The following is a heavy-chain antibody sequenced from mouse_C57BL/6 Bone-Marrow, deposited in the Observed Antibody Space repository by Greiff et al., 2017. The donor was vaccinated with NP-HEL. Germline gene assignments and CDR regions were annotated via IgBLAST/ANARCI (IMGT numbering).Heavy chain of an antibody. V-gene: IGHV14-4*01. CDR2: IDPENGDT. Sequence: EVQLQQSGAELVRPGASVKLSCTASGFNIKDDYMHWVKQRPEQGLEWIGWIDPENGDTEYASKFQGKATITADTSSNTAYLQLSSLTSEDTAVYYSTQRAYYIDLSAMDYWGQGNSVTVSS. J-gene: IGHJ4*01. D-gene: IGHD2-12*01. CDR1: GFNIKDDY. CDR3: TQRAYYIDLSAMDY.